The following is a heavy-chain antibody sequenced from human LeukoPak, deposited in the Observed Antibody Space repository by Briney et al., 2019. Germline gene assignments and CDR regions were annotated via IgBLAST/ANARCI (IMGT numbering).Heavy chain of an antibody. CDR3: ASLNLDYGDYHLDY. D-gene: IGHD4-17*01. J-gene: IGHJ4*02. Sequence: SGGSLRLSCAASGFTFSDYYMSWLRQAPGKGLEWVSYISSSGSTIYYADSVKGRFTISRDNAKNSLYLQMNSLRAEDTAVYYCASLNLDYGDYHLDYWGQGTRVTVSP. CDR1: GFTFSDYY. V-gene: IGHV3-11*01. CDR2: ISSSGSTI.